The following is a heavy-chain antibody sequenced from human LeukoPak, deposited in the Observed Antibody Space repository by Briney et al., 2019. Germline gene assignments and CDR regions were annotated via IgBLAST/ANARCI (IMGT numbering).Heavy chain of an antibody. V-gene: IGHV3-15*01. Sequence: PGGSLRLSCAASGFTFSNAWMSWVRQAPGKGLEWVGRIKSITDGGTTDYAAPVKGRFTISRDDSKNTLYLQMNSLKTEDTAVYYCTTIRGYCSSTSCYALDYWGQGTLVTVSS. CDR2: IKSITDGGTT. CDR3: TTIRGYCSSTSCYALDY. D-gene: IGHD2-2*01. CDR1: GFTFSNAW. J-gene: IGHJ4*02.